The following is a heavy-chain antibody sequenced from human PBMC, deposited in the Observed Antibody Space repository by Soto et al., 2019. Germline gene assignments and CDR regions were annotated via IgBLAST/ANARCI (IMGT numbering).Heavy chain of an antibody. CDR3: AKIADFDY. CDR2: VYQSGST. V-gene: IGHV4-38-2*01. CDR1: GDSISSGFY. J-gene: IGHJ4*02. Sequence: PSETLSLTCAVSGDSISSGFYWTWIRQPPGKGLEWIGSVYQSGSTHYNPSLKSRVTISVDTSKNQFSLKMISVTASDTAVFYCAKIADFDYWGPGTLVTSPQ.